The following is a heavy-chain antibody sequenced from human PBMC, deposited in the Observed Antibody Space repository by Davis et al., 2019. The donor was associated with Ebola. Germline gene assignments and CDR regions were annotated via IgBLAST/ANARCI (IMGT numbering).Heavy chain of an antibody. Sequence: LKISCAGSGFTFRNYGLHWVRQAPGKGLEWVSTIWYDGSNKYYADSVKGRFAISRDNSNSMLYLQMNSLGADDTAVYYCARDCTNGWESYYYYMDVWGKGTTVTV. V-gene: IGHV3-33*01. CDR3: ARDCTNGWESYYYYMDV. CDR1: GFTFRNYG. CDR2: IWYDGSNK. D-gene: IGHD3-16*01. J-gene: IGHJ6*03.